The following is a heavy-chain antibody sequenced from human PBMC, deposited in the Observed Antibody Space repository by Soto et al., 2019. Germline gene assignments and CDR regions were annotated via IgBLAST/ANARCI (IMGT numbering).Heavy chain of an antibody. Sequence: QVQLQESGPGLVKPSGTLSLTCAVSGGSISSSKWWSWVRQPPGKGLEWIGEIYDSGTTNYNASLKSRVNISIDKSKKQCSLKLSSVTAADTAVYYCATPIFGVVTSWWNDAFDIWGQGTMVTVSS. CDR1: GGSISSSKW. CDR2: IYDSGTT. CDR3: ATPIFGVVTSWWNDAFDI. D-gene: IGHD3-3*01. V-gene: IGHV4-4*02. J-gene: IGHJ3*02.